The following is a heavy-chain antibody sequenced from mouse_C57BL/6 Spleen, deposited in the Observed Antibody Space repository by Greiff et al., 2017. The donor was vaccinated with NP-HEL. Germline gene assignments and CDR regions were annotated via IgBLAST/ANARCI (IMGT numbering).Heavy chain of an antibody. Sequence: VQLQQPGAELVMPGASVKLSCKASGYTFTSYWMHWVKQRPGQGLEWIGEIDPSDSYTNYNQEFKGKSTLTVDKSSSTAYMQLSSLTSEDSAVYYCARLGYGYFDVWGTGTTVTVSS. CDR2: IDPSDSYT. CDR1: GYTFTSYW. J-gene: IGHJ1*03. V-gene: IGHV1-69*01. CDR3: ARLGYGYFDV.